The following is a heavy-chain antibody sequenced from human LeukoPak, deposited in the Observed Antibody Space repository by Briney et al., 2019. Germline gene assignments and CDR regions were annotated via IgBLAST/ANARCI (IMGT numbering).Heavy chain of an antibody. J-gene: IGHJ6*02. V-gene: IGHV3-49*04. D-gene: IGHD5-18*01. CDR1: GFNFGDHD. CDR2: IRSKAYRGTT. Sequence: GGSLRLSCTTSGFNFGDHDMTWVRQAPGKGLEWVCFIRSKAYRGTTEYAASVKGRFTISRDDSKSVVYLQMNSLKSEDTAVYYCSRGPIQLWVHNGVDVWGQGTTVTVSS. CDR3: SRGPIQLWVHNGVDV.